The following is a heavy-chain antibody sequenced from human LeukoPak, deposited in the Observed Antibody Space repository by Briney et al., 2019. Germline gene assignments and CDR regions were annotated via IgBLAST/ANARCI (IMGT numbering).Heavy chain of an antibody. CDR1: GLTFNSYW. CDR3: ARAMPHDNWFDP. V-gene: IGHV3-74*03. D-gene: IGHD2-2*01. J-gene: IGHJ5*02. CDR2: INGDASNT. Sequence: PAGGSLRLSCAASGLTFNSYWMHWVRQVAGKGLVWVARINGDASNTTYADSVKGRLTISRDNAKNTLYLQMNSLRVDDTAVYYCARAMPHDNWFDPWGQGSLVTVSS.